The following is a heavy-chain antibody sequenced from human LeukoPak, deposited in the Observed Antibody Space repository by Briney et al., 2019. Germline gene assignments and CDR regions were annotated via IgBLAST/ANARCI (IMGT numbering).Heavy chain of an antibody. CDR1: GFTFSDYY. CDR3: AKGPDSSGYGYYYGMVV. J-gene: IGHJ6*02. D-gene: IGHD3-22*01. V-gene: IGHV3-11*05. Sequence: GGSLRLSCAASGFTFSDYYMSWIRQAPGKGLEWVSYISSSSSYTNYADSVKGRFTIPRDKSKNTLYLQMNSLRDEDTAVYYCAKGPDSSGYGYYYGMVVWGQGTTVTVSS. CDR2: ISSSSSYT.